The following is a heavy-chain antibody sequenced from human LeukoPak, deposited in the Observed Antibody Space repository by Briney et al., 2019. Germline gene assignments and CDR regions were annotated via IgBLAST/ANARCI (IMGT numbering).Heavy chain of an antibody. J-gene: IGHJ5*02. CDR2: INPNSGGT. CDR1: GYTFTGYY. Sequence: ASVKVSCKASGYTFTGYYMHWVQQAPGQGLEWMGRINPNSGGTNYAQKFQGRVTMTRDTSISTAYMELSRLRSDDTAVYYCARAENIVVVPAAIFDPWGQGTLVTVSS. D-gene: IGHD2-2*02. V-gene: IGHV1-2*02. CDR3: ARAENIVVVPAAIFDP.